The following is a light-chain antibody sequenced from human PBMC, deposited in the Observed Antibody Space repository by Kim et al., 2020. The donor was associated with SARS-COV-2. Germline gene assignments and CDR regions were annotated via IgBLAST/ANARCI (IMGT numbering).Light chain of an antibody. J-gene: IGKJ4*01. CDR2: GAS. V-gene: IGKV3-20*01. CDR1: QRVGSSY. Sequence: SQGQTAHLPCRASQRVGSSYLAWYQQKPGQAPRLLIYGASSRATGIPDRFSGSGSGTDFTLTISRLEPEDFAVYYCQQYGDSRLTFGGGTKVDIK. CDR3: QQYGDSRLT.